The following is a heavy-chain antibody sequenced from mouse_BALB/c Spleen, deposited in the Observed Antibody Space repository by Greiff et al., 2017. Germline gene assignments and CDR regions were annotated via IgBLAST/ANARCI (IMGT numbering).Heavy chain of an antibody. CDR3: ARFFDGYLSWFAY. CDR1: GYTFTSYW. J-gene: IGHJ3*01. CDR2: IYPGDGDT. D-gene: IGHD2-3*01. V-gene: IGHV1-87*01. Sequence: VQLQQSGAELPRPGASVKLSCKASGYTFTSYWMQWVKQRPGQGLEWIGAIYPGDGDTRYTQKFKGKATLTADKSSSTAYMQLSSLASEDSAVYYCARFFDGYLSWFAYWGQGTLVTVSA.